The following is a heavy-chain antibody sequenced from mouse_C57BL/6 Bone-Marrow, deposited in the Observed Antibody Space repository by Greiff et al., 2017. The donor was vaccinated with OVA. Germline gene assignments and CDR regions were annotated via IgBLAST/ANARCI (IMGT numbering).Heavy chain of an antibody. CDR3: ARVRGISAAWDD. V-gene: IGHV5-4*03. D-gene: IGHD1-1*01. J-gene: IGHJ2*01. Sequence: EVKLLESGGGLVKPGGSLKLSCAASGFTFSSYAMSWVRQTPEKRLEWVATISDGGSYTYYPDNVKGRFTISRDTAKNNLCMQMRHLKSEDTAMYDCARVRGISAAWDDWGQGTTVTVSA. CDR1: GFTFSSYA. CDR2: ISDGGSYT.